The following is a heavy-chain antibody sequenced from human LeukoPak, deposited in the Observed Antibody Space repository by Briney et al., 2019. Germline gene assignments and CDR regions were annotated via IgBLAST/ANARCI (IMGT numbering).Heavy chain of an antibody. V-gene: IGHV4-61*02. CDR3: ARGYCSGGSCHPLDY. Sequence: PSETLSLTCTVSGGSISSKSHYWSWIRQPAGKGLEWIGRIYTSGSTNYNPSLKSRVTMSVDTSKNQFSLKLTSVTAADTAVYYCARGYCSGGSCHPLDYWGQGTLVTVSS. J-gene: IGHJ4*02. CDR2: IYTSGST. CDR1: GGSISSKSHY. D-gene: IGHD2-15*01.